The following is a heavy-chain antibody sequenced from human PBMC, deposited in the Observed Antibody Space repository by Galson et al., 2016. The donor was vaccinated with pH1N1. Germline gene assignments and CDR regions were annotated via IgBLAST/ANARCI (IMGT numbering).Heavy chain of an antibody. CDR1: GFTFDDYA. CDR3: AKSSGWFWGYFDY. Sequence: SLRLSCAASGFTFDDYAMYWVRQAPGTGLEWVSGISWNSGSIGYADSVKGRFTISRDNAKNSLYLQMNSLRAEDTALYYCAKSSGWFWGYFDYWGQGTLVTVSS. D-gene: IGHD6-19*01. CDR2: ISWNSGSI. J-gene: IGHJ4*02. V-gene: IGHV3-9*01.